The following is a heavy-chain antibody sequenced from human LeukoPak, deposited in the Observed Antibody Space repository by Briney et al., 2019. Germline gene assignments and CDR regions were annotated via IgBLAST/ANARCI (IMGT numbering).Heavy chain of an antibody. CDR2: IYHSGST. V-gene: IGHV4-38-2*02. CDR1: GYSISSGYY. J-gene: IGHJ4*02. CDR3: ARDRVAVAVTGGGY. Sequence: SETLSLTCTVSGYSISSGYYWGWIRQPPGKGLEWVGSIYHSGSTYYNPSLKSRVTISVDTSKNQFSLKLSSVTAADTAVYYCARDRVAVAVTGGGYWGQGTLVTVSS. D-gene: IGHD6-19*01.